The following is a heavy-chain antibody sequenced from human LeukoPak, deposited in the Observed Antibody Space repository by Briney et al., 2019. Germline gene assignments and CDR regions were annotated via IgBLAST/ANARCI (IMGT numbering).Heavy chain of an antibody. D-gene: IGHD5-12*01. V-gene: IGHV4-61*02. CDR1: GGSTSSGSYY. J-gene: IGHJ4*02. Sequence: PSQTLSLTCTVSGGSTSSGSYYWSWIRQPAGKRLEWIGRIYTSGSTNYNPSLKSRVTISVDTSKNQFSLKLSSVTAADTAVYYCAREGVASPGDYWGQGTLVTVSS. CDR3: AREGVASPGDY. CDR2: IYTSGST.